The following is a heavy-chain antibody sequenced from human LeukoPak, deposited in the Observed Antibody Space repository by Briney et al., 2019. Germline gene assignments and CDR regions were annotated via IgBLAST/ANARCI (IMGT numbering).Heavy chain of an antibody. CDR1: GGSISSGSYY. J-gene: IGHJ4*02. V-gene: IGHV4-61*02. Sequence: SETLSLTCTVSGGSISSGSYYWSWIRQPAGKGLEWIGRIYTSGSTNYNPSLKSRVTISVDTSKNQFSLKLSSVTAADTAVYYCARLGNIYCSGGSCLPGVSYYFDYWGQGTLVTVSS. D-gene: IGHD2-15*01. CDR3: ARLGNIYCSGGSCLPGVSYYFDY. CDR2: IYTSGST.